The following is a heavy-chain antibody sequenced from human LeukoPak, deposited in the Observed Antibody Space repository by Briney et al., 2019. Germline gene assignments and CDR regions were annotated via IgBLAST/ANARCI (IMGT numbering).Heavy chain of an antibody. V-gene: IGHV3-7*03. D-gene: IGHD3-22*01. J-gene: IGHJ4*02. CDR3: ATPLDYYDRSDSHQGGD. CDR2: IKHDGSEK. Sequence: GGSLRLSCAASGFTFSRHWMTWVRQAPGKGLGWVANIKHDGSEKNYVDSVKGRFTISRDNAKNSLYLQMNSLRAEDTAVYYCATPLDYYDRSDSHQGGDWGQGTLVTVSS. CDR1: GFTFSRHW.